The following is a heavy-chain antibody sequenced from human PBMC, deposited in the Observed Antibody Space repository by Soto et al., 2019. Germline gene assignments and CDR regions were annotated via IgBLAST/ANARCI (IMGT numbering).Heavy chain of an antibody. CDR3: ARAHAADYDFWSGYPTVRFDP. D-gene: IGHD3-3*01. CDR1: GGSFSGYY. Sequence: SETLSLTCAVYGGSFSGYYWSWIRQPPGKGLEWIGEINHSGSTNYNPSLKSRVTISVDTSKNQFSLKLSSVTAADTAVYYCARAHAADYDFWSGYPTVRFDPWGQGTLVTVS. CDR2: INHSGST. V-gene: IGHV4-34*01. J-gene: IGHJ5*02.